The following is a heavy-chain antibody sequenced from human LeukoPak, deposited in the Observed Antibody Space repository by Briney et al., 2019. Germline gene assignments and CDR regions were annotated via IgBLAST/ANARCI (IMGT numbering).Heavy chain of an antibody. V-gene: IGHV4-39*01. J-gene: IGHJ4*02. D-gene: IGHD3-22*01. CDR2: IYYSGST. CDR1: GGSISSSSYY. CDR3: ARQDYDSSGHPWGY. Sequence: SETLSLTCTVSGGSISSSSYYWGWIRQPPGKGLEWIGSIYYSGSTYYNPSLKSRVTISVDTSKNQFSLKLSSVTAADTAVYYCARQDYDSSGHPWGYWGQGTLVTVSS.